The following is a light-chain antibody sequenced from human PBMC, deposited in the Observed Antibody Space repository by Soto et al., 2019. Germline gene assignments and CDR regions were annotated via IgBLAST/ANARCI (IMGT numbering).Light chain of an antibody. CDR1: QTVSRY. V-gene: IGKV3-11*01. CDR3: QQYEA. J-gene: IGKJ1*01. CDR2: YAS. Sequence: VLTQSPATLSLSPGERATLSCRASQTVSRYLAWYQQKPGQAPRLLIYYASNRATGIPARFSGSGSGTDYTLTISSLEPEDFAVYYCQQYEAFGQGTRVEIK.